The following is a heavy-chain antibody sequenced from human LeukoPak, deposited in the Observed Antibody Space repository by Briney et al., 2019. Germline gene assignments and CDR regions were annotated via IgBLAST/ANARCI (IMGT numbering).Heavy chain of an antibody. V-gene: IGHV4-39*07. CDR1: GGSISSSSYY. Sequence: PSETLSLTCTVSGGSISSSSYYWGWIRQPPGKGLEWIGSIYYSGSTNYNPSLKSRVTISVDTSKNQFSLKLSSVTAADTAVYYCARLGGESSLYYYYYYMDVWGKGTTVTISS. CDR3: ARLGGESSLYYYYYYMDV. J-gene: IGHJ6*03. CDR2: IYYSGST. D-gene: IGHD3-10*01.